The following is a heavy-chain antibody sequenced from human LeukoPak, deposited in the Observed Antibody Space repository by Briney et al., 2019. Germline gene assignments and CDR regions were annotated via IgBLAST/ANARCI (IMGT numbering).Heavy chain of an antibody. D-gene: IGHD4-17*01. CDR1: GGSISSSSYY. Sequence: SETLSPTCTVSGGSISSSSYYWGWIRQPPGKGLEWIGSIYYSGSTYYNPSLKSRVTISVDTSKNQFSLKLSSVTAADTAVYYCARHPGGLLYGDYYFDYWGQGTLVTVSS. V-gene: IGHV4-39*01. CDR3: ARHPGGLLYGDYYFDY. CDR2: IYYSGST. J-gene: IGHJ4*02.